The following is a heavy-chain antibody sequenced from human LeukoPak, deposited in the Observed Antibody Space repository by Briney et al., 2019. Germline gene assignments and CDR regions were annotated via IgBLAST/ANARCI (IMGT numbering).Heavy chain of an antibody. CDR1: GFTFSSYA. CDR3: AKGTHIAVAGIVDY. CDR2: ISGSGGST. J-gene: IGHJ4*02. Sequence: GGSLRLSCAASGFTFSSYAMSWVRQAPGKGLEWVSAISGSGGSTYYADSVKGRFTISRDNSKNTLYLQMNSLGAEDTAVYYCAKGTHIAVAGIVDYWGQGTLVTVSS. D-gene: IGHD6-19*01. V-gene: IGHV3-23*01.